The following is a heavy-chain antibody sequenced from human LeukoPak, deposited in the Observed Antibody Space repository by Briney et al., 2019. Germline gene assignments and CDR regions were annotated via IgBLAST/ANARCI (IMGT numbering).Heavy chain of an antibody. Sequence: PSGTLSLTCTVSGNSITSGGYYWSWIRQRPGKGLEWIGYIYKTGSTYYNPSLKSRVTMSVDTSRNQFSLKLNSVTAADTAVYYCARDVLRWGQGTLVTVSP. CDR1: GNSITSGGYY. CDR2: IYKTGST. J-gene: IGHJ4*02. V-gene: IGHV4-31*03. CDR3: ARDVLR.